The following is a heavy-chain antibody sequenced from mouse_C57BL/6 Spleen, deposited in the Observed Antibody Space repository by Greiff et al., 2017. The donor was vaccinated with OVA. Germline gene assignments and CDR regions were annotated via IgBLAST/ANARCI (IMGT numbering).Heavy chain of an antibody. CDR1: GFTFSSYA. V-gene: IGHV5-4*01. CDR2: ISDGGSYT. Sequence: EVQRVESGGGLVKPGGSLKLSCAASGFTFSSYAMSWVRQTPEKRLEWVATISDGGSYTYYPDNVKGRFTISRDNAKNNLYLQMSHLKSEDTAMYYCARAHYDGYPAWFAYWGQGTLVTVSA. J-gene: IGHJ3*01. D-gene: IGHD2-3*01. CDR3: ARAHYDGYPAWFAY.